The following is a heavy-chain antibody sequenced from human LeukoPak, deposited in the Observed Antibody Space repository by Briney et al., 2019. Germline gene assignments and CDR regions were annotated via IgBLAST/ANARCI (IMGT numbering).Heavy chain of an antibody. J-gene: IGHJ5*01. CDR3: AKGPRDGSITIWFDS. Sequence: GGSLRLSCAASGFTFSSYAMSWVRQAPGKGLEWVSGIRGIGGRTYYADSVKGRFSISRDNSKNTVYLQMNSLRAEDTAVYYCAKGPRDGSITIWFDSWGQGTLVTVSS. CDR1: GFTFSSYA. V-gene: IGHV3-23*01. D-gene: IGHD2-15*01. CDR2: IRGIGGRT.